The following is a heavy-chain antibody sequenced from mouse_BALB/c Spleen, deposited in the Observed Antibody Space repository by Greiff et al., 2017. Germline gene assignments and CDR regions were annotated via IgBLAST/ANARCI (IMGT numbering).Heavy chain of an antibody. Sequence: EVQLQQSGPGLVKPSQSLSLTCTVTGYSITSDYAWNWIRQFPGNKLEWMGYISYSGSTSYNPSLKSRISITRDTSKNQFFLQLNSVTTEDTATYYCARNCPFAYWGQGTLVTVSA. CDR3: ARNCPFAY. D-gene: IGHD4-1*01. CDR1: GYSITSDYA. J-gene: IGHJ3*01. CDR2: ISYSGST. V-gene: IGHV3-2*02.